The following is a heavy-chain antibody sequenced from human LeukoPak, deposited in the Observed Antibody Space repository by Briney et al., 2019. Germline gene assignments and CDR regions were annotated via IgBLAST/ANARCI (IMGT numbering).Heavy chain of an antibody. J-gene: IGHJ4*02. CDR1: GFTFSIYA. Sequence: GGSLRLSCAASGFTFSIYAMSWVRQAPGKGLEWVSSISGSGGTAYYADSVKGRFTISRDNSTTTLYLQMNSLRAEDTAVYYCAKKGYYDGSGYYMYYFDHWGQGPLVTVSS. D-gene: IGHD3-22*01. CDR2: ISGSGGTA. CDR3: AKKGYYDGSGYYMYYFDH. V-gene: IGHV3-23*01.